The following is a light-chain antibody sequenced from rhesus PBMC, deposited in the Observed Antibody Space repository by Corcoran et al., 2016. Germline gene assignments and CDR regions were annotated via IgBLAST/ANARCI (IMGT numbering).Light chain of an antibody. CDR3: CSYGTGGTYM. CDR1: SSDIGGYND. V-gene: IGLV2S9*01. Sequence: QSALTQPPSVSKSLGQSVTISCTGTSSDIGGYNDVSWYHQHPGTAPRLLIYDVNKRPSGVSDRFSGSKSGNTASLTISGLQAEDEADYYCCSYGTGGTYMFGAGTRLTVL. J-gene: IGLJ1*01. CDR2: DVN.